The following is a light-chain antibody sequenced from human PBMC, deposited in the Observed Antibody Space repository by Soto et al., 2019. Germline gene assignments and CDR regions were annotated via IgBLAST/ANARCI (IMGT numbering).Light chain of an antibody. J-gene: IGKJ5*01. CDR3: QQSYRTPPIT. CDR2: DAS. V-gene: IGKV3-11*01. Sequence: DIVLTQSPATLSSSAGDRATLSCRASQSVSSYLAWYHQEPGQAPRLLIYDASNRATGIPARFSGSGSGTNVIPTTSSLQPEDFAAYYCQQSYRTPPITFGQGTRVDIK. CDR1: QSVSSY.